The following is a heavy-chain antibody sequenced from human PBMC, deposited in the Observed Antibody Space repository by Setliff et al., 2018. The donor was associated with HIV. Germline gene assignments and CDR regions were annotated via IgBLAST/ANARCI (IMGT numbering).Heavy chain of an antibody. Sequence: SETLSLTCTVSGGSISSYYWSWIRQPPGKGLGWIGYIYYSGSTNYNPSLKRRVTISVDTSKNQFSLKLSSVTAADTAVYYCARGPPGYSSGWYYGSLGYMDVWGKGTTVTVSS. CDR2: IYYSGST. J-gene: IGHJ6*03. CDR1: GGSISSYY. V-gene: IGHV4-59*01. CDR3: ARGPPGYSSGWYYGSLGYMDV. D-gene: IGHD6-19*01.